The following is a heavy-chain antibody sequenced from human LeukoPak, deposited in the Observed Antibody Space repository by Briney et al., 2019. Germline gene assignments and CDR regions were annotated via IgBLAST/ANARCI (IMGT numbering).Heavy chain of an antibody. Sequence: ASVKVSCKASGYTFTGYYMHWVRQAPGQGLEWMEWINPNSGGTNYAQKFQGRVTMTRDTSISTAYMELSRLRSDDTAVYYCAREKAAAGNYYYYGMDVWGQGTTVTVSS. CDR1: GYTFTGYY. CDR2: INPNSGGT. CDR3: AREKAAAGNYYYYGMDV. J-gene: IGHJ6*02. V-gene: IGHV1-2*02. D-gene: IGHD6-13*01.